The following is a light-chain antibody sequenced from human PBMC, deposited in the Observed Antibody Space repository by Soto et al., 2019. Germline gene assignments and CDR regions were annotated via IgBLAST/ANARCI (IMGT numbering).Light chain of an antibody. CDR1: NSSIGTNY. CDR3: ATWDDSLSGGEV. Sequence: QSVLTQPPSASGTPGQRVTISCSGRNSSIGTNYVYWYQQLPGTAPKLLIYRSNQRPSGVPDRFSGSKSGTSASLAISGLRSEDEADYYCATWDDSLSGGEVFGGGTQLTVL. CDR2: RSN. J-gene: IGLJ2*01. V-gene: IGLV1-47*01.